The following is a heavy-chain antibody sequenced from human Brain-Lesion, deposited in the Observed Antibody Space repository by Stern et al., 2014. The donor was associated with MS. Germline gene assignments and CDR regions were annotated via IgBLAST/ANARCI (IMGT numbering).Heavy chain of an antibody. D-gene: IGHD1-26*01. CDR3: AREGVIVGPNRFDY. Sequence: QVQLVESGAEVKKPGASVKVSCKTSGYTFTGYGINWVRRATGQGLEWVGWMHAKRETTGSAEKFQGRVTMTRNTSISTAYLELRSLSPDDTAVYYCAREGVIVGPNRFDYWGQGTLVTVSS. CDR1: GYTFTGYG. J-gene: IGHJ4*02. V-gene: IGHV1-8*01. CDR2: MHAKRETT.